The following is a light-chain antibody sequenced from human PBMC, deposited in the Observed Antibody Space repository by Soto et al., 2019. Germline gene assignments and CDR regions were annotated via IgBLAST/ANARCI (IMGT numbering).Light chain of an antibody. J-gene: IGLJ1*01. CDR1: SSNIGSNT. V-gene: IGLV1-44*01. Sequence: QLVLTQPPSASGTPGQRVTISCSGSSSNIGSNTVNWYQQLPGTAPKLLIYSNNQRPSGVPDRFSGSKSGTSASLAISGLQSEDEADHYCAAWDDSHYVFGTGTKLTVL. CDR3: AAWDDSHYV. CDR2: SNN.